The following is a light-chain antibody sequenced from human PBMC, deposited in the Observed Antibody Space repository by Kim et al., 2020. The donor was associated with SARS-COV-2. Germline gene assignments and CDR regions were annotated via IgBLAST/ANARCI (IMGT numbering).Light chain of an antibody. Sequence: LSLSPGERATLSCRASQSVSSYLAWYQQKPCQAPRLLIYDASNWATGIPARFSGSGSGTDFTLTISSLAPEDFAVYYCQQRSNWPTFGQGTKLEI. CDR1: QSVSSY. CDR3: QQRSNWPT. J-gene: IGKJ2*01. V-gene: IGKV3-11*01. CDR2: DAS.